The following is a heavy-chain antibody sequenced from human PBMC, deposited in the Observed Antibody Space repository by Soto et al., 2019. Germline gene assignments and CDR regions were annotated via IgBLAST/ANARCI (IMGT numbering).Heavy chain of an antibody. J-gene: IGHJ5*02. Sequence: LQTLRLTCTVSWGSIISGGDYRSLIRQPPGKGLEWIGYIYYSGSTFYNPPLKSRVTISVDTSKNQFSLKLSSVPAADTAVYYCARERPDGARLDPWGQGTLVTVSS. V-gene: IGHV4-30-4*01. D-gene: IGHD6-6*01. CDR2: IYYSGST. CDR1: WGSIISGGDY. CDR3: ARERPDGARLDP.